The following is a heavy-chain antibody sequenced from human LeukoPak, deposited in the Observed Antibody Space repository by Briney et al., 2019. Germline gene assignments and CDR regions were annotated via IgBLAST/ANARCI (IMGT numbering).Heavy chain of an antibody. Sequence: SETLSLTCAVYGGSFSGYYWSWIRQPPVKVLEWIGEINHSGSTNYNPSLKSRVTISVDTSKNQFSLKLSSVTAADTAVYYCARGVADKDSYSRGWSFDYWGQGTLVTVSS. CDR1: GGSFSGYY. J-gene: IGHJ4*02. D-gene: IGHD6-19*01. CDR2: INHSGST. CDR3: ARGVADKDSYSRGWSFDY. V-gene: IGHV4-34*01.